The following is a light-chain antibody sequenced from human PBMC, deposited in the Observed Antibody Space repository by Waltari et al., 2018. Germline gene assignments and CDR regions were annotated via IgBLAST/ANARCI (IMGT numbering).Light chain of an antibody. CDR3: AAWDDSLNAWI. Sequence: QSLLPQPPSISGAPGQRVTILRSGGSSNIGRNGVNCYEQVPGTAPKLLILRHDQRPSGVSDRFSGSKSGTSASLTITGLLSADEADYICAAWDDSLNAWIFGGGTRLTVL. CDR2: RHD. CDR1: SSNIGRNG. J-gene: IGLJ3*02. V-gene: IGLV1-44*01.